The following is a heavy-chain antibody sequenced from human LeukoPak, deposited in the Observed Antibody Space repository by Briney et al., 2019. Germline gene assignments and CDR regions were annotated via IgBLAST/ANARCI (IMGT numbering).Heavy chain of an antibody. CDR3: ARDCRRCGRYGMDV. Sequence: GGSLRLSCAVTGFTLSSYAMSWVRQAPGKGLEWVSAISGSGGSTYYADSVKGRFTISRDNSKNTLYLQMNSLRAEDTAVYYCARDCRRCGRYGMDVWGQGTTVSVSS. D-gene: IGHD2-15*01. J-gene: IGHJ6*02. CDR2: ISGSGGST. V-gene: IGHV3-23*01. CDR1: GFTLSSYA.